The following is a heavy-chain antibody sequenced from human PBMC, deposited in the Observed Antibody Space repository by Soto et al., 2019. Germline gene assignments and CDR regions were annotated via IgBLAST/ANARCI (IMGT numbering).Heavy chain of an antibody. J-gene: IGHJ4*02. D-gene: IGHD6-13*01. V-gene: IGHV1-18*01. CDR2: INPYNGNT. CDR3: ARVGVGLAAPRVWPY. CDR1: GYTFTSYG. Sequence: ASVKVSCKASGYTFTSYGISWVRQAPGQGLEWMAWINPYNGNTKYAEKFLGRVTVTTDTSTAIAYMEVRSLTSDDTAVFYCARVGVGLAAPRVWPYWGQGTPVTVSS.